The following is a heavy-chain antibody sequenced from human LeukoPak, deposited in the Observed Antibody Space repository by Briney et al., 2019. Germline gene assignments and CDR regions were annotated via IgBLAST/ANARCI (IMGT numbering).Heavy chain of an antibody. V-gene: IGHV4-39*01. Sequence: SETLSLTCTVSGGSISSSSYYWGWIRQPPGKGLEWIGSIYYSGSTYYNPSLKSRVTISVDTSKNQFSLKLSSVTAADTAVYYCASSDGYNSPFDYWGQGTLVTVSS. CDR2: IYYSGST. CDR3: ASSDGYNSPFDY. J-gene: IGHJ4*02. D-gene: IGHD5-24*01. CDR1: GGSISSSSYY.